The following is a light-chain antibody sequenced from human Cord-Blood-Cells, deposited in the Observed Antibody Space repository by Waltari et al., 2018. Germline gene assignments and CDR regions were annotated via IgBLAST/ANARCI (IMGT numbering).Light chain of an antibody. CDR2: KES. Sequence: SYELTQPSSVSVSPGQTARITCSGGLLAKKYARWIQQKPGQAPGLVIYKESGRPLGIPERFSGSSSGTTVTLTISGAQVEDEADYYCYSAADNNWVFGGGTKLTVL. J-gene: IGLJ3*02. CDR3: YSAADNNWV. V-gene: IGLV3-27*01. CDR1: LLAKKY.